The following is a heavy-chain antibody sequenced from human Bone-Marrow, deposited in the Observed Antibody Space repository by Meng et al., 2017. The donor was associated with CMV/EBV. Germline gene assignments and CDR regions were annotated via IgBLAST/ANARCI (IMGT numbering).Heavy chain of an antibody. V-gene: IGHV4-34*01. CDR2: INHSGST. J-gene: IGHJ4*02. Sequence: QLKRLQSGAERLNPSEPLVLTCAVEGGSFSGYSWSWIRQPPGKGLEWIGEINHSGSTNYNPSLKSRVTMSVDTSKNQFSLKLSSVTAADTAVYYCASELGGGDYAYWGQGTLVTVSS. CDR3: ASELGGGDYAY. CDR1: GGSFSGYS. D-gene: IGHD4-17*01.